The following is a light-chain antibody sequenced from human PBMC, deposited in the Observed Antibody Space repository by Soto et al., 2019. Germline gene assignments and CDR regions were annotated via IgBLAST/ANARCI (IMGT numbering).Light chain of an antibody. CDR1: QSISSH. J-gene: IGKJ4*01. V-gene: IGKV3-11*01. CDR2: DAS. Sequence: EIVLTQSPATLSLSPGEGATLSCRASQSISSHLAWYQQKPGQAPRLLMYDASKRPTGIPVRFSGSGSRTDFTLTISSLSPEDLAVYYCQQRPNWPLTFGGGTTVEIK. CDR3: QQRPNWPLT.